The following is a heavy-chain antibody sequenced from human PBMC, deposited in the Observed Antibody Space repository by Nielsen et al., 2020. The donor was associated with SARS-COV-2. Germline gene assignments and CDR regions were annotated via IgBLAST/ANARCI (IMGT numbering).Heavy chain of an antibody. Sequence: WVRQAPGQGLEWMGWMNPNSGNTGYAQKFQGRVTMTRNTPISTAYMELSSLRSEDTAVYYCARDHCSSTSCLYYYYGMDVWGQGTTVTVSS. D-gene: IGHD2-2*01. CDR2: MNPNSGNT. CDR3: ARDHCSSTSCLYYYYGMDV. J-gene: IGHJ6*02. V-gene: IGHV1-8*01.